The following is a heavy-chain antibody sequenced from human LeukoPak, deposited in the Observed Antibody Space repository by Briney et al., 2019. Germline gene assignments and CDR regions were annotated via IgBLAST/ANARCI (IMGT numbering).Heavy chain of an antibody. CDR3: ARQSKESYDAFDI. CDR2: IYHIGST. Sequence: SETLSLTCTVSGDSINSGGYYWSWIRQHPGKGLEWIGYIYHIGSTYYNPSLKSRVTISVDRSKNQFSLKLSSVTAADTVVYYCARQSKESYDAFDIWGQGTMVTVSS. V-gene: IGHV4-30-4*02. CDR1: GDSINSGGYY. D-gene: IGHD4-11*01. J-gene: IGHJ3*02.